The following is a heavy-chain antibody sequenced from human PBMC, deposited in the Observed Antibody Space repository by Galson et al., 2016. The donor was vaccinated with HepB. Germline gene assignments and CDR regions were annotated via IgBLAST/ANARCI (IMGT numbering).Heavy chain of an antibody. CDR1: GGSFSGYS. CDR2: INHSGST. D-gene: IGHD5-18*01. Sequence: SETLSLTCAVYGGSFSGYSWSWIRQPPGKGLEWIGEINHSGSTNYNPSLKSRVTIPVDTSKNQFSLKLSSVTAADTALYYCARGTRGRRNILMVTRCPYYYYYSMDVWGKGTPVTVSS. J-gene: IGHJ6*03. V-gene: IGHV4-34*01. CDR3: ARGTRGRRNILMVTRCPYYYYYSMDV.